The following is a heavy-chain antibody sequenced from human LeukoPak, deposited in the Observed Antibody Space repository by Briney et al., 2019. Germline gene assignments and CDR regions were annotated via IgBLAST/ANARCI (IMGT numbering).Heavy chain of an antibody. CDR2: VPNDDSVI. V-gene: IGHV3-11*01. CDR3: AREQWFRWEY. J-gene: IGHJ4*02. CDR1: GGSISSYY. Sequence: LSLTCTVSGGSISSYYWSWIRQPPGKGLECISYVPNDDSVIYYADSVRGRLSVSRDSAKNSLSLQLNSLRAEDTAVYYCAREQWFRWEYWGQGILVTVSS. D-gene: IGHD3-22*01.